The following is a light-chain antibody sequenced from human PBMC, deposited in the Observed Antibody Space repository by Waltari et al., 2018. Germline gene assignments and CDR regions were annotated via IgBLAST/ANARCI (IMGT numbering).Light chain of an antibody. CDR1: RSVHNTF. CDR3: QQFGGSPMYT. CDR2: STS. J-gene: IGKJ2*01. Sequence: EVVLTQSPATLSVSPGGGATLSCRAIRSVHNTFLAWYQHKPGQAPRLLIYSTSTRATGVPDRFTGSGSGTDFTLTITSVEPGDSAVYYCQQFGGSPMYTFGQGTTLGI. V-gene: IGKV3-20*01.